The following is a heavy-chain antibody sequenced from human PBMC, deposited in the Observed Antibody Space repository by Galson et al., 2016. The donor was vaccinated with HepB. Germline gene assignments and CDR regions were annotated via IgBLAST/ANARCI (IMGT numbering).Heavy chain of an antibody. CDR2: IYWDDDI. J-gene: IGHJ4*02. V-gene: IGHV2-5*02. D-gene: IGHD4-17*01. CDR3: ARRPDYGDYFDH. CDR1: GFSLSTSGAG. Sequence: PALVKPTQTLTLTCTFSGFSLSTSGAGVGWIRQPPGKALEWLALIYWDDDIRYSPPLKTRLTIIKDTSKNKVVLTMTNVDPVDTAAYYCARRPDYGDYFDHWGQGTLVTVSS.